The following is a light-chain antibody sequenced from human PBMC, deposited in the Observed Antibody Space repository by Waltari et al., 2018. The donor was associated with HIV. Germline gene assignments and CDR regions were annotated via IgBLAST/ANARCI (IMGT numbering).Light chain of an antibody. CDR2: GDN. Sequence: SYELTQPPSVSVSPGPTASITCSGAKLGDRFTSWYQQKPGQSPVLVIYGDNKRPSGIPERFSGSNSRNTVTLTISGTQAMDEADYYCQAWDSSTLVFAGGTKLTVL. CDR3: QAWDSSTLV. J-gene: IGLJ2*01. V-gene: IGLV3-1*01. CDR1: KLGDRF.